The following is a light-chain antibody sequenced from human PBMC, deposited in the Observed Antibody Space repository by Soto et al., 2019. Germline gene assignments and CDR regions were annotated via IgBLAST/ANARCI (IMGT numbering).Light chain of an antibody. CDR1: SSDVGGYKY. J-gene: IGLJ2*01. CDR2: EVS. Sequence: QSALTQPASVSGSLGQSITISCTGTSSDVGGYKYVSWYQQHPGKAPKLMIYEVSNRPSGVSNRFSGSKSGDTASLTISGLQAEDEADYYCSSYTSSDTLLFGGGTKVTVL. V-gene: IGLV2-14*01. CDR3: SSYTSSDTLL.